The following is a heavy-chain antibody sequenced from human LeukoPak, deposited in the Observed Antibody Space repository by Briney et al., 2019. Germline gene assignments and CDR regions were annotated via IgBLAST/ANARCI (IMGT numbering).Heavy chain of an antibody. Sequence: GGSLRLSCAASGFTFSDYYMNWIRQAPGKGLEWVSYISSSSSTIYYADSVKGRFTISRDNAKNSLYLQMNSLRAEDTAVYYCARGGQYSSGWFPFDYWGQGTLVTVSS. D-gene: IGHD6-19*01. CDR3: ARGGQYSSGWFPFDY. V-gene: IGHV3-11*04. CDR1: GFTFSDYY. J-gene: IGHJ4*02. CDR2: ISSSSSTI.